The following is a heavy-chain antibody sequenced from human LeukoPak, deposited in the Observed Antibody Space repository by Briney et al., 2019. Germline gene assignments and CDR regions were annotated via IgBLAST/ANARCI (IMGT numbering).Heavy chain of an antibody. CDR3: AKEHYGDYYFDY. CDR2: ISWNSGCI. Sequence: PGGSLRLSCAASGFTFDDYAMHWVRQAPGKGLEWVSGISWNSGCIGYADSVKGRFTISRDNAKNSLYLQMNSLRAEDTALYYCAKEHYGDYYFDYWGQGTLVTVSS. CDR1: GFTFDDYA. J-gene: IGHJ4*02. D-gene: IGHD4-17*01. V-gene: IGHV3-9*01.